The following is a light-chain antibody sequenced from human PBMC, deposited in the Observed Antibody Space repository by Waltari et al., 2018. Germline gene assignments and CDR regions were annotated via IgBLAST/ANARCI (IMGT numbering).Light chain of an antibody. CDR3: SSFTSINTLI. CDR2: DVN. V-gene: IGLV2-14*01. J-gene: IGLJ2*01. Sequence: QSALTQPASVSASPGQSITISCTGTCSDIGGYNYLSWYQQHPGEVPKLMIYDVNKRPSGVSSRFSASKSGNTASLTISGLQAEDEADYYCSSFTSINTLIFGGGTKLTVL. CDR1: CSDIGGYNY.